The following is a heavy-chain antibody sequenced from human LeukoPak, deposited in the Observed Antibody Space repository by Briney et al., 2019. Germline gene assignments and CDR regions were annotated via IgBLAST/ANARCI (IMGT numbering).Heavy chain of an antibody. Sequence: PGGSLRLSCAASGFTVTYNYMSWVRQAPGKGLEWVSVIYNAGNGGYTYYADSVKDRFTISRDNSKNTLYLQMNSLRPEDTAVYYCAKEGGDCSNYAYPLGSWGQGTLVTVSA. CDR1: GFTVTYNY. CDR2: IYNAGNGGYT. V-gene: IGHV3-66*02. J-gene: IGHJ4*02. CDR3: AKEGGDCSNYAYPLGS. D-gene: IGHD2-2*01.